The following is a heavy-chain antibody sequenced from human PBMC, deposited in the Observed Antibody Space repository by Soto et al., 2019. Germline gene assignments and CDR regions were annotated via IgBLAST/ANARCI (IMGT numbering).Heavy chain of an antibody. CDR3: ARGGYTSGWFRF. J-gene: IGHJ4*02. CDR2: SNNSGST. V-gene: IGHV4-34*01. D-gene: IGHD6-19*01. Sequence: QVQLQQWGAGLLKPSETLSLTCAVHGGSFRGYHWTWIRQPPGKGLSWIGESNNSGSTNDNPSLKSRVTISRDTSKNQFSLSLSSVTAADTAIYYCARGGYTSGWFRFWGQGILVTVSS. CDR1: GGSFRGYH.